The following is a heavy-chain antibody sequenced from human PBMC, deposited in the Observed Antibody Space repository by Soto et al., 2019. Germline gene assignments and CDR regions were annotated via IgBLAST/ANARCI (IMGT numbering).Heavy chain of an antibody. Sequence: GGSLRLSCVTSGFTFTKYSMNWVRQAPGKRLEWVSYISYSGETKYYADSLKGRYAISRDDAKNSVYLQMNSLRDEDTAFYYCVRGVVVVVGSTAENFDHWGQGTLVTVSS. D-gene: IGHD2-15*01. V-gene: IGHV3-48*02. CDR1: GFTFTKYS. J-gene: IGHJ4*02. CDR3: VRGVVVVVGSTAENFDH. CDR2: ISYSGETK.